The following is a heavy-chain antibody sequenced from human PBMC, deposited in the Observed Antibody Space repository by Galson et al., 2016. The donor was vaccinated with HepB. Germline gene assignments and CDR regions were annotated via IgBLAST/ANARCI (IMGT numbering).Heavy chain of an antibody. V-gene: IGHV1-18*01. D-gene: IGHD4/OR15-4a*01. CDR3: ARDFSRRVPTLTLDS. CDR1: GYTFNIYD. J-gene: IGHJ4*02. CDR2: ISGYNGVT. Sequence: SVKVSCKATGYTFNIYDITWVRQAPGQGLEWMGWISGYNGVTKYAQKYQGRVTMTTDSSTSTAYMEVRSLRYDDTAVYYCARDFSRRVPTLTLDSWGQGTLVTVSS.